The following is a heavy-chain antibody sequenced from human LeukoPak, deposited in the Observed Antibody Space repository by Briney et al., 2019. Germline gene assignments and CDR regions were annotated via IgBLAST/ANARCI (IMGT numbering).Heavy chain of an antibody. D-gene: IGHD4-17*01. CDR2: IYRGGTT. Sequence: GVSVRLSCAASGFTVSSNYMSWVRQAPGKGLEWVSVIYRGGTTYYVDPVQGRFTISRDYSTNTLYLQMNSLRAEDTAVYYCARGPVTRFEIWGQGTMVTAPS. J-gene: IGHJ3*02. V-gene: IGHV3-53*01. CDR3: ARGPVTRFEI. CDR1: GFTVSSNY.